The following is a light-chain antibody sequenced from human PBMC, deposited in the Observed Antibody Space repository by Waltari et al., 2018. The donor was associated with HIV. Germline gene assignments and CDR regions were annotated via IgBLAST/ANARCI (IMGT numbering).Light chain of an antibody. CDR3: QQYNSYPLS. J-gene: IGKJ5*01. CDR2: AAS. V-gene: IGKV1-16*01. CDR1: QGVSYR. Sequence: DIHMTQSPSSLSASVGDRVTITCRASQGVSYRLAWYQQTPGKAPKSLIHAASDLQTGVPSRFSGSGSGTEFTLTISNLQPEDFATYYCQQYNSYPLSFGQGTRLE.